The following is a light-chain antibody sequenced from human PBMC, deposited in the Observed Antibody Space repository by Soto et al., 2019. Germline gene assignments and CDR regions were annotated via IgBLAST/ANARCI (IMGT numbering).Light chain of an antibody. J-gene: IGKJ1*01. Sequence: DIPMTQSPSTLSASVGDRVTITCRASQSISSWLAWYQQKPGKAPKLLIYKASSLESCVPSRFSGSGSGTEFTLTISSLQPDDFATYYCQQYNSIPETFGQGTKVEIK. CDR2: KAS. CDR3: QQYNSIPET. V-gene: IGKV1-5*03. CDR1: QSISSW.